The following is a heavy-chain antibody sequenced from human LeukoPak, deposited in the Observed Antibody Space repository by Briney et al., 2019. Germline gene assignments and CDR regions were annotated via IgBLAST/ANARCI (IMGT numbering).Heavy chain of an antibody. J-gene: IGHJ4*02. V-gene: IGHV1-2*02. CDR3: AGAAYSSGWYFDY. CDR1: GYTFTGYY. Sequence: ASVRVSCKASGYTFTGYYMHWVRQAPGQGLEWMGWINPNSGGTNYAQKFQGRVTMTRDTSISTAYMELSRLRSDDTAVYYCAGAAYSSGWYFDYWGQGTLVTVSS. CDR2: INPNSGGT. D-gene: IGHD6-19*01.